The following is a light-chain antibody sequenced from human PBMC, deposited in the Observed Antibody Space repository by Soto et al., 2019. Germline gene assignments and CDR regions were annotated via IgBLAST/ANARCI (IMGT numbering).Light chain of an antibody. CDR1: SSDVGSYNR. Sequence: HSALTQPPSVSGSPGQSVTISCTGTSSDVGSYNRVSWYQQPPGTAPKVMIYDVSKRPSGVPDRFSGSKSGNTASLTISELQAEDEADYYCCSYAGSYTVYVFGTGTKV. J-gene: IGLJ1*01. CDR2: DVS. V-gene: IGLV2-11*01. CDR3: CSYAGSYTVYV.